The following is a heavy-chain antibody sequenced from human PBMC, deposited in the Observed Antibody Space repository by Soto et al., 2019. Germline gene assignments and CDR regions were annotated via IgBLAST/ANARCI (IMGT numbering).Heavy chain of an antibody. CDR2: ISYDGSNK. V-gene: IGHV3-30*18. J-gene: IGHJ4*02. Sequence: QVQLVESGGGVVQPGRSLRLSCAASGFTFSSYGMHWVRQAPGKGLEWVAVISYDGSNKYYADSVKGRFTISRDNSKNTLYLQMNRLRAEDTAVYYCAKVRDGDPGDYWGQGTLVTVSS. CDR3: AKVRDGDPGDY. CDR1: GFTFSSYG. D-gene: IGHD4-17*01.